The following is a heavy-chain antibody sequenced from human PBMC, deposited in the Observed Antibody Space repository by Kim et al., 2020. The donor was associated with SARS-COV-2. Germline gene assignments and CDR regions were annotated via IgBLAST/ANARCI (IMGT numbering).Heavy chain of an antibody. Sequence: GGSLRLSCAASEFTFSSYAMHWVRQAPGKGLEWVAPISNDGSNKYYADSVKGRFTISRDNSKNTLDLQMNSLRAEDTALYFCARDPVSIVGRLNMDVWGQGTTVTVSS. CDR2: ISNDGSNK. D-gene: IGHD6-6*01. J-gene: IGHJ6*02. CDR1: EFTFSSYA. V-gene: IGHV3-30-3*01. CDR3: ARDPVSIVGRLNMDV.